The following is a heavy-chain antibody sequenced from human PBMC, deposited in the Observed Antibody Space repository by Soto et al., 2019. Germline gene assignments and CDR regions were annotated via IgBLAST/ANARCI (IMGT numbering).Heavy chain of an antibody. CDR1: GYSFTSYW. J-gene: IGHJ4*02. V-gene: IGHV5-10-1*01. CDR3: ARAVDGSGSYYNALDY. Sequence: PGESLKISCKGSGYSFTSYWISWVRQMPGKGLEWMGRIDPSDSYTNYSPSFQGHVTISADKSISTAYLQWSSLKASDTAMYYCARAVDGSGSYYNALDYWGQGTLVTVSS. CDR2: IDPSDSYT. D-gene: IGHD3-10*01.